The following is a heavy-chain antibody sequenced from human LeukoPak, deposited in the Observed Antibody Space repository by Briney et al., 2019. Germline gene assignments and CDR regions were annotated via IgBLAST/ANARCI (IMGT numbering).Heavy chain of an antibody. D-gene: IGHD3-10*01. Sequence: GASVTVSCKVYGSYYMHWVRQAPGQGLEWMGIINPSGGSTSYAQKFQGRVTMTRDTSTSTVYMELSSLRSEDTAVYYCARDSGSGTYTFDIWGQGTVVTVSS. V-gene: IGHV1-46*01. CDR3: ARDSGSGTYTFDI. CDR1: GSYY. J-gene: IGHJ3*02. CDR2: INPSGGST.